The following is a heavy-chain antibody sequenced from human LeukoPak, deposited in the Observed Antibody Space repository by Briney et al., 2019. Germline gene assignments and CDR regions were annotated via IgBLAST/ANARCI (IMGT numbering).Heavy chain of an antibody. V-gene: IGHV4-59*01. J-gene: IGHJ6*03. Sequence: PSETLSLTCTVSGGSISSYYWSWIRQPPGKGLEWIGYIYYSGSTNYNPSLKSRVTISVDTSKNQFSLKLSSVTAADTAVYYCARDEYSYGCYYYYYMDVWGKGTTVTVSS. CDR1: GGSISSYY. D-gene: IGHD5-18*01. CDR2: IYYSGST. CDR3: ARDEYSYGCYYYYYMDV.